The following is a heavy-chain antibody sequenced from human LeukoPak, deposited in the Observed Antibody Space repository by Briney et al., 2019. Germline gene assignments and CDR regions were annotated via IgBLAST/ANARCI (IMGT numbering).Heavy chain of an antibody. Sequence: SETLSLTCTVSGESISSSGSYWGWIRQPPGKGLEWIGTISYSGSTYYNPSLKGRVTISVDTYNNQFSLKLNSMTAADTAVYYCARHFDFWGQGTLVTVSS. CDR2: ISYSGST. CDR1: GESISSSGSY. CDR3: ARHFDF. V-gene: IGHV4-39*01. J-gene: IGHJ4*02.